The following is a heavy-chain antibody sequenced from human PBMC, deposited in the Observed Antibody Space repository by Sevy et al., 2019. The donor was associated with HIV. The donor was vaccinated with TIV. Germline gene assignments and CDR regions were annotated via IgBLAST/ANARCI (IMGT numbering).Heavy chain of an antibody. D-gene: IGHD3-10*01. CDR1: GFTFSTYA. J-gene: IGHJ6*02. CDR3: AKDWFYYYYGMDV. CDR2: ISDSGYST. V-gene: IGHV3-23*01. Sequence: GGSLRLSCVASGFTFSTYAMNWVRQAPGKGLEWVSVISDSGYSTNHADFVKGRFTISRDNSKNTLYLQMNSLRAEDTAVYYCAKDWFYYYYGMDVWGQGTTVTVSS.